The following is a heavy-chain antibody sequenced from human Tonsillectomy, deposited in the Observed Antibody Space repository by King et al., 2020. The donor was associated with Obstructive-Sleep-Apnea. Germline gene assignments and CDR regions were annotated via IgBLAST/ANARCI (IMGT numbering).Heavy chain of an antibody. Sequence: VQLVQSGGGLVQPGRSLRLSCAASGFTFDDYAMHWVRQAPGKGLKWVSGISWNSGRIGYADSVKGRFTVSRDNAKNFLYLQMNSLRAEDTALYYCAKDFSSGWYGPIDHWGQGTLVTVSS. CDR1: GFTFDDYA. D-gene: IGHD6-19*01. CDR2: ISWNSGRI. J-gene: IGHJ4*02. V-gene: IGHV3-9*01. CDR3: AKDFSSGWYGPIDH.